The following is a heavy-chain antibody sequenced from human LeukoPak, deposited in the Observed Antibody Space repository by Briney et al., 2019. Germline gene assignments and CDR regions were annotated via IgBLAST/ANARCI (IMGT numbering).Heavy chain of an antibody. CDR2: INHSGST. D-gene: IGHD3-10*01. Sequence: SETLSLTCAVYGGSFSGYYWSWIRQPPGKGLEWMGEINHSGSTNYNPSLKSRVTISVDTSKNQFSLKLSSVTAADTAVYYCARAKLIGSHWYFDLWGRGTLVTVSS. V-gene: IGHV4-34*01. CDR1: GGSFSGYY. J-gene: IGHJ2*01. CDR3: ARAKLIGSHWYFDL.